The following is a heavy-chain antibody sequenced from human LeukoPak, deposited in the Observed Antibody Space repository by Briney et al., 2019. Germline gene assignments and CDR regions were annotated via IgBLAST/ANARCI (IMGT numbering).Heavy chain of an antibody. Sequence: SETLSLTCTVSGGSLSSYYWSWIRQPPGKGLEWIGYIYYSGSTNYNTSLKSRVTISVDTSKNQFSLKLSSVTAADTAVYYCATQATQWLGPPYYYYYGVDVWGQGTTVTVSS. J-gene: IGHJ6*02. D-gene: IGHD6-19*01. CDR3: ATQATQWLGPPYYYYYGVDV. CDR2: IYYSGST. V-gene: IGHV4-59*01. CDR1: GGSLSSYY.